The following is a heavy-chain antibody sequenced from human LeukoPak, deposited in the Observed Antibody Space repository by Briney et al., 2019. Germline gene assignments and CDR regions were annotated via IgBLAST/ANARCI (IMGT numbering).Heavy chain of an antibody. J-gene: IGHJ4*02. Sequence: PGGSLRLSCAASGFTFSSYSMNWVRQAPGRGLEWVSSISSSSSYIFYADSVKGRFTISRDNAKNSLYLQMNSLRAEDTAVYYCARTSGYSDYDFDYWGQGTLVTVSS. CDR2: ISSSSSYI. CDR1: GFTFSSYS. D-gene: IGHD3-22*01. CDR3: ARTSGYSDYDFDY. V-gene: IGHV3-21*01.